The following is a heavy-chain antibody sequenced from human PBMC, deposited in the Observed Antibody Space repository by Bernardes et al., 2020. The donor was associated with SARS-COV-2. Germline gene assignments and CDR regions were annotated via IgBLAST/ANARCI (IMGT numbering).Heavy chain of an antibody. Sequence: GGSLRLSCAASGFTFSSYWMSWVRQAPGKGLEWVANIKQDGSEKYYVDSVKGRFTISRDNAKNSLYLQMNSLRAEDTAVYYCARDSYDYGGKYYYYGMDVWGQGTTVTVSS. D-gene: IGHD4-17*01. V-gene: IGHV3-7*01. CDR3: ARDSYDYGGKYYYYGMDV. CDR2: IKQDGSEK. CDR1: GFTFSSYW. J-gene: IGHJ6*02.